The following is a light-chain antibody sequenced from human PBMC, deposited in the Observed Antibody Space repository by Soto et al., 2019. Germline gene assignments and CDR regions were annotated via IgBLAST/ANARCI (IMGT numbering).Light chain of an antibody. V-gene: IGKV3-20*01. CDR1: QSVSSSY. Sequence: EIVLTQSPGTLSLSPGERATLSCRASQSVSSSYLAWYQERPGQAPRLLIYGASSRATGFPDRFSGSGSGTDFTLTISRLEPEDFEVYYCQQYGSSPITFGQGTRLEIK. J-gene: IGKJ5*01. CDR3: QQYGSSPIT. CDR2: GAS.